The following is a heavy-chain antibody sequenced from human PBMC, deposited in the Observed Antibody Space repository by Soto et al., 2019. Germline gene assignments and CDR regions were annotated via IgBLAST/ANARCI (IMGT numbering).Heavy chain of an antibody. J-gene: IGHJ4*02. V-gene: IGHV5-51*03. CDR1: GYSFTSNW. Sequence: EVQLVQSGPEVKKSGESLKISCKGSGYSFTSNWIGWVRQMPGKGLEWMGIIYPSDSDTRYSPSFQGQVTISADKSISTAYLPWSSLQASDTAMYYCARPPSGTTTFFDSWGQGTLVTVSS. CDR2: IYPSDSDT. D-gene: IGHD1-7*01. CDR3: ARPPSGTTTFFDS.